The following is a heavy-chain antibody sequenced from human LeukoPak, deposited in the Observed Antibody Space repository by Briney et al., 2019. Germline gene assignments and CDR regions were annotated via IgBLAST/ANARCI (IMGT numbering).Heavy chain of an antibody. D-gene: IGHD5-18*01. CDR1: GGSISSYY. CDR3: ARGNTAMVPGYYYYGMDV. V-gene: IGHV4-59*01. J-gene: IGHJ6*02. Sequence: KPSETLSLTCTVSGGSISSYYWSWIRQPPGKGLEWISCIYYSGSTNYNPSLKSRVTISVDTSKNQFSLKLSSVTAADTAVYYCARGNTAMVPGYYYYGMDVWGQGTTVTVSS. CDR2: IYYSGST.